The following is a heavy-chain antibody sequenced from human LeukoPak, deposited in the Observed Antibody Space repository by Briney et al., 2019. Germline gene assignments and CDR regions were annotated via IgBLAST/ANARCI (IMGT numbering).Heavy chain of an antibody. CDR2: VYHTGTA. CDR1: GYSINSGYY. J-gene: IGHJ6*03. CDR3: VRDGPYRITNMDV. Sequence: SETLSLTCAVSGYSINSGYYWGWIRQPPGEGLEWIGGVYHTGTAYYNPSLESRVTISLDRSKNQVSLKVSPLTAADTAVYYCVRDGPYRITNMDVWGKGTTVTVSS. V-gene: IGHV4-38-2*02.